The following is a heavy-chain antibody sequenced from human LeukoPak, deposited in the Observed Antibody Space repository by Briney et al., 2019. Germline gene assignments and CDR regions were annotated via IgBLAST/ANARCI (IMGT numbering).Heavy chain of an antibody. CDR3: ARDGPLAVAGTYYYYYHMDV. CDR1: GYTFTGYY. D-gene: IGHD6-19*01. J-gene: IGHJ6*03. Sequence: ASVKVSCKASGYTFTGYYMHWVRQAPGQGLEWMGWINPNSGGTNYAQKFQGRVTMTRDTSISTAYMELSRLRSDDTAVYYCARDGPLAVAGTYYYYYHMDVWGKGTTVTVSS. V-gene: IGHV1-2*02. CDR2: INPNSGGT.